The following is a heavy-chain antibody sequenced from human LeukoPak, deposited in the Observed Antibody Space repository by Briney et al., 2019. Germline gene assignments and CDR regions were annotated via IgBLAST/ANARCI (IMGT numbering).Heavy chain of an antibody. D-gene: IGHD3-10*01. CDR1: GGSISSYY. CDR2: IYYSGST. J-gene: IGHJ4*02. Sequence: SETLSLTCTVSGGSISSYYWSWIRQPPGKGLEWIGYIYYSGSTNYNPSLKSRVTISVDTSKNQFSLKLSSVTAADTAVYYCARFDLKVYGSGSYFDYWGQGTLVTVSS. CDR3: ARFDLKVYGSGSYFDY. V-gene: IGHV4-59*08.